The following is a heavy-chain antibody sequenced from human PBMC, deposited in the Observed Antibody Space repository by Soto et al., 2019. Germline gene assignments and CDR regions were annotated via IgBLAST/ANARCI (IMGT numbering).Heavy chain of an antibody. J-gene: IGHJ6*02. V-gene: IGHV3-48*02. CDR2: ISSDSRYI. Sequence: EVQLVESGGGLVQPGGSLRLSCAASGFTLSNYAVNWVRQAPGKGLEWVSYISSDSRYIYHGDSVKGRFTISRGNARNSVYLQMNSLRDEDTAVYYCARIKLVDFFFINVDVYDMDVWGQGTPVTVSS. CDR1: GFTLSNYA. CDR3: ARIKLVDFFFINVDVYDMDV. D-gene: IGHD2-15*01.